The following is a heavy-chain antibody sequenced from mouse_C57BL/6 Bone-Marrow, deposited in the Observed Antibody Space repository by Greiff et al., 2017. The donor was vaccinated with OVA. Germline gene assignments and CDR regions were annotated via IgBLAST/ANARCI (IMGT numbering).Heavy chain of an antibody. CDR2: IHPNSGST. CDR3: AREMGVRLY. Sequence: QVQLQQPGAKKRAPGASVKLSCKASGYTFTSYWMHWVKQRPGQGLEWIGMIHPNSGSTNYNEKFKSKATLTVDKSSSTAYMQLSSLTSEDSAVYYCAREMGVRLYWGEGTLGTVSA. V-gene: IGHV1-64*01. J-gene: IGHJ3*01. CDR1: GYTFTSYW. D-gene: IGHD1-1*01.